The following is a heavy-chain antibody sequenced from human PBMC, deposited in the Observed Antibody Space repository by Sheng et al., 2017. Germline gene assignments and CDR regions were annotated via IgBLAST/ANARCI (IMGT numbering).Heavy chain of an antibody. V-gene: IGHV1-69*02. J-gene: IGHJ5*02. D-gene: IGHD2-15*01. Sequence: QVQLVQSGAEVKKPGSSVKVSCKASGGTFSSYTISWVRQAPGQGLEWMGRIIPILGIANYAQKFQGRVTITADKSTSTAYMELSSLRSEDTAVYYCARARYCSGGSCPNWFDPWGQGTLVTVSS. CDR3: ARARYCSGGSCPNWFDP. CDR2: IIPILGIA. CDR1: GGTFSSYT.